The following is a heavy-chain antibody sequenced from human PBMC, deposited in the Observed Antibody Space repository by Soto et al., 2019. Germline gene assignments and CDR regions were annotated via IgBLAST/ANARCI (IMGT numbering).Heavy chain of an antibody. CDR1: GFTFSDFA. J-gene: IGHJ4*02. CDR2: IYGGGNGP. D-gene: IGHD2-2*03. Sequence: EVQALESGGGLVQPGGSLRLSCAATGFTFSDFAMSWVRQAPGKGLEWVSRIYGGGNGPHYADSVMGRVTISRDNSKNTLYLQMNSLRAEDTAVYYCAKMEGMDPWAYSFDYWGQGTLVTVSS. CDR3: AKMEGMDPWAYSFDY. V-gene: IGHV3-23*01.